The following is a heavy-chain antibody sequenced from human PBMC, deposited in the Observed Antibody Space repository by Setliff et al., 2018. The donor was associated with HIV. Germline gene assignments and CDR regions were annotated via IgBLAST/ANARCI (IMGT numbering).Heavy chain of an antibody. V-gene: IGHV4-59*13. J-gene: IGHJ6*03. CDR2: IYIYNSGST. Sequence: PSETLSLTCTVSGVSISDYYWSWIRQPPGKGLEWIGYIYIYNSGSTNYNPSLTSRVTISADTSRNQFSLKLTSVTAADTAIYYCALGMVRGARYYYYYYMDVWGKGTTVT. CDR3: ALGMVRGARYYYYYYMDV. D-gene: IGHD3-10*01. CDR1: GVSISDYY.